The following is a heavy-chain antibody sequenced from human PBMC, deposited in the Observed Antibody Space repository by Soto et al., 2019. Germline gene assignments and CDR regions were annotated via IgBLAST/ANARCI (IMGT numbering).Heavy chain of an antibody. Sequence: ASVKVSCKASGYAFTSYGINWVRRAPGQGLEWVGWMSTYNENIVYAQKFQGRVVMTMDAATNTAYLDLGPLRSDDTAVYYCAKDAHEAETSDVWGQGKLVTVSS. J-gene: IGHJ3*01. CDR2: MSTYNENI. V-gene: IGHV1-18*01. CDR3: AKDAHEAETSDV. D-gene: IGHD2-15*01. CDR1: GYAFTSYG.